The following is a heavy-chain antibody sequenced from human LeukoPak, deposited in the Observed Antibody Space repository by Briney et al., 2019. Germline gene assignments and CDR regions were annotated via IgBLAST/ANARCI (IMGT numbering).Heavy chain of an antibody. V-gene: IGHV4-34*01. CDR1: GGSISSYY. D-gene: IGHD6-25*01. J-gene: IGHJ4*02. Sequence: SETLSLTCSVSGGSISSYYWSWIRQPPGKGLEWIGEINHSGSTNYNPSLKSRVTISVDTSKNQFSLKLSSVTAADTAVYYCARRPYSSAWPFNYWGQGTLVTVSS. CDR3: ARRPYSSAWPFNY. CDR2: INHSGST.